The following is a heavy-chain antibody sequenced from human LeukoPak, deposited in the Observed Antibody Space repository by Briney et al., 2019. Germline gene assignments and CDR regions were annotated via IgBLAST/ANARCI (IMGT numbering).Heavy chain of an antibody. J-gene: IGHJ4*02. V-gene: IGHV3-23*01. CDR1: GFTFSRYA. Sequence: GGSLRLSCAGFGFTFSRYAMSWVRQAPGKGLEWVSAISGGASDTYYADSVKGRFTISRDNSKSTLYLQMNGLRAEDTAVYYCAESTVATNDFWGQGTLVTVSS. CDR3: AESTVATNDF. CDR2: ISGGASDT. D-gene: IGHD4-11*01.